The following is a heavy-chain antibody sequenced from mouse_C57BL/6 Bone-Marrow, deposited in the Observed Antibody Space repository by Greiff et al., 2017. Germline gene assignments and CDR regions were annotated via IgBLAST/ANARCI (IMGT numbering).Heavy chain of an antibody. D-gene: IGHD1-1*01. CDR3: ERGGGSSSYWYFDV. Sequence: QVQLQQSGSELRSPGSSVKLSCKDFDSEVFPIAYMSWVRQKPGHGFEWIGGILPSIGRTIYGEKFEDKATLDADTLSNTAYLGRNSLTSEDSAIYYGERGGGSSSYWYFDVWGTGTTVTVSS. J-gene: IGHJ1*03. V-gene: IGHV15-2*01. CDR2: ILPSIGRT. CDR1: DSEVFPIAY.